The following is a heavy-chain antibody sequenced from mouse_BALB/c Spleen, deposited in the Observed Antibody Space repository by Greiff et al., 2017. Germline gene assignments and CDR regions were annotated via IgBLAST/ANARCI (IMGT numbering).Heavy chain of an antibody. J-gene: IGHJ3*01. Sequence: DVQLQESGAELVKPGASVKLSCTASGFNIKDTYMHWVKQRPEQGLEWIGRIDPANGNTKYDPKFQGKATITADTSSNTAYLQLSSLTSEDTAVYYCAPHWDWFAYWGQGTLVTVSA. CDR2: IDPANGNT. CDR1: GFNIKDTY. D-gene: IGHD4-1*01. V-gene: IGHV14-3*02. CDR3: APHWDWFAY.